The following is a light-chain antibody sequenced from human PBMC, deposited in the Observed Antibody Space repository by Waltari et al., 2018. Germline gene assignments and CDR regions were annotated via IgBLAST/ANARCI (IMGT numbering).Light chain of an antibody. CDR2: DAS. Sequence: EIVLTQSPATLSSSPGERATLSCRASQSVSSYLAWYQQKPGQAPRLLIYDASNRATGIPARFSGSGSGTDFTLTISSLQAADVAVYYCQQCYSTPYTFGQGTKLEIK. J-gene: IGKJ2*01. CDR3: QQCYSTPYT. CDR1: QSVSSY. V-gene: IGKV3-11*01.